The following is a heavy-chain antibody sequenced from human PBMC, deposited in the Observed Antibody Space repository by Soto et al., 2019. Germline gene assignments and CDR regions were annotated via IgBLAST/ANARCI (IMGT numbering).Heavy chain of an antibody. CDR2: VYYSGTT. CDR1: GGSVSDKTYY. CDR3: ARTTAVPNTLRSRYFFDY. Sequence: XGTLCLTCSVSGGSVSDKTYYGSWVRQPPGKRLEWIGYVYYSGTTNYNPSLKSRVTISVDLSKNRFSLRLSSVTTADTALYYCARTTAVPNTLRSRYFFDYWGQGTLVTVSS. V-gene: IGHV4-61*01. D-gene: IGHD4-17*01. J-gene: IGHJ4*02.